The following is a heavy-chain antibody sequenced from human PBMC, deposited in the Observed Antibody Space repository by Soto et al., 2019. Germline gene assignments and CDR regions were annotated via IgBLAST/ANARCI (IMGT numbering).Heavy chain of an antibody. CDR1: GFSLSTSGVG. Sequence: QVTLKESGPTLVKPRQTLTLTCTFSGFSLSTSGVGVGWIRQPPGKALEWLALIYWDDDKRYSPSLKSRLTITQHTSKNQVVLTMTNMDPVDTATYYCAHVDSSWFLGIWGQGTMVTVSS. D-gene: IGHD6-13*01. CDR3: AHVDSSWFLGI. CDR2: IYWDDDK. J-gene: IGHJ3*02. V-gene: IGHV2-5*02.